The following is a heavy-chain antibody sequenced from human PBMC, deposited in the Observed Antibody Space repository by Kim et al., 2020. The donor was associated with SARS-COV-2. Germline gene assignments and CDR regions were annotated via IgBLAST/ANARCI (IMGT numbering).Heavy chain of an antibody. CDR3: ARVRYYYDSSGYSQGVYYGMDV. CDR2: IDPSDYYT. Sequence: GESLKISCKGSGYSFTSYWISWVRQMPGKALEWMGRIDPSDYYTNYSPSFQGHVTISADKSISTAYLQWSSLKASDTAMYYCARVRYYYDSSGYSQGVYYGMDVWDQGTTVTVSS. CDR1: GYSFTSYW. V-gene: IGHV5-10-1*01. D-gene: IGHD3-22*01. J-gene: IGHJ6*02.